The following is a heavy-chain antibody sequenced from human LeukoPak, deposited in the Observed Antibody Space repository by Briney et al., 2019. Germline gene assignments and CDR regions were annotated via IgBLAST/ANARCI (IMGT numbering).Heavy chain of an antibody. J-gene: IGHJ3*02. CDR2: MNPNSGNT. CDR1: GYTFTSYD. V-gene: IGHV1-8*01. Sequence: ASVKVSCKASGYTFTSYDINWVRQATGQGLEWMGWMNPNSGNTGYAQKLQGRVTMTRNTSISTAYMELSSLRSEDTAVYYCASSGMATVAGAFDIWGQGTMVTVSS. CDR3: ASSGMATVAGAFDI. D-gene: IGHD5-24*01.